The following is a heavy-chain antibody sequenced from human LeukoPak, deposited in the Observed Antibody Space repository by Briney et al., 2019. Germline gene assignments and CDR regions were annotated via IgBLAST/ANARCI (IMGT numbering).Heavy chain of an antibody. J-gene: IGHJ3*02. Sequence: SETLSLTCTVSGGSISSSSYYWGWIRQPPGKGLEWIGSIYYSGSTYYNPSLKSRVTISIDTFKNEFSLKLTSVTAADTAVYYCARDLVTVTKGFDIWGQGTMVTVSS. CDR2: IYYSGST. CDR3: ARDLVTVTKGFDI. CDR1: GGSISSSSYY. V-gene: IGHV4-39*07. D-gene: IGHD4-17*01.